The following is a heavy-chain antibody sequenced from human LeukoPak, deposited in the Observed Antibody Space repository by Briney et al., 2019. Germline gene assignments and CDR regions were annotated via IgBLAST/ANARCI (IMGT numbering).Heavy chain of an antibody. J-gene: IGHJ4*02. CDR3: AKDLGYSTNTNFDY. Sequence: GGSLRLSCAAPGFSFSSYAMSWVRQTPGKGLEWVSVISGSGGNTYYADSVKGRFTISRDNSKNTLYLQMNSLRAEDTAVYYCAKDLGYSTNTNFDYWGQGTLVTVSS. CDR1: GFSFSSYA. D-gene: IGHD4-11*01. CDR2: ISGSGGNT. V-gene: IGHV3-23*01.